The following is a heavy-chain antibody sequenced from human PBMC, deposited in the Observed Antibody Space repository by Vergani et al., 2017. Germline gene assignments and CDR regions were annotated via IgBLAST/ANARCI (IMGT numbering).Heavy chain of an antibody. D-gene: IGHD2-21*01. CDR2: MYTSGHT. J-gene: IGHJ6*03. CDR3: ARASHCINCYSEGPNGPGYYYMDV. V-gene: IGHV4-61*02. Sequence: QVQLQESGPGLLKPSQTLSLTCTVSGASVSRGTYYWTWIRQPAGKKLEWIVRMYTSGHTIYNPSLESRVTMSVDTSKNQFSLQLSSVTAAGTAVYYCARASHCINCYSEGPNGPGYYYMDVWGKGTTVTVSS. CDR1: GASVSRGTYY.